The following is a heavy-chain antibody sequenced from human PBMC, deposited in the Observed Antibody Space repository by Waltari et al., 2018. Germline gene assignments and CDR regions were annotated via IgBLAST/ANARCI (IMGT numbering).Heavy chain of an antibody. J-gene: IGHJ6*03. CDR2: IIPIFGTA. Sequence: SWVRQAPGQGLEWMGGIIPIFGTANYAQKFQGRVTITTDESTSTAYMELSSLRSEDTAVYYCARAETISSSWPPIYYMDVWGKGTTVTVSS. V-gene: IGHV1-69*05. D-gene: IGHD6-13*01. CDR3: ARAETISSSWPPIYYMDV.